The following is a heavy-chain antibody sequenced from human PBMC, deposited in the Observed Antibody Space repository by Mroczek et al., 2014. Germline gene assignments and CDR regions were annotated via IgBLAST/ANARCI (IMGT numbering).Heavy chain of an antibody. V-gene: IGHV3-33*01. J-gene: IGHJ5*02. D-gene: IGHD6-6*01. CDR3: ARDGEYSSSSSWFDP. CDR1: GFTFSSYG. Sequence: VQLVESGGGVVQPGRSLRLSCAASGFTFSSYGMHWVRQAPGKGLEWVAVIWYDGSNKYYADSVKGRFTISRDNSKNTLYLQMNSLRAEDTAVYYCARDGEYSSSSSWFDPWGQGTLVTVSS. CDR2: IWYDGSNK.